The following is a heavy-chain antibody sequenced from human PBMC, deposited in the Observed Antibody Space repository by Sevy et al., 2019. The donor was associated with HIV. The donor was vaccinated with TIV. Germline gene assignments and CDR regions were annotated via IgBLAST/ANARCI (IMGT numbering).Heavy chain of an antibody. V-gene: IGHV1-18*01. CDR1: GYTFTSFG. CDR2: ISPNNGNT. J-gene: IGHJ6*03. CDR3: ARRRPNDYYYFFMDV. Sequence: ASVKVSCKASGYTFTSFGISWVRQAPGQGFEWMGWISPNNGNTKYAQKFQGRVTMTTETSTSTAYMEVRNLRSDDTALYYCARRRPNDYYYFFMDVWGKGTTVTVSS.